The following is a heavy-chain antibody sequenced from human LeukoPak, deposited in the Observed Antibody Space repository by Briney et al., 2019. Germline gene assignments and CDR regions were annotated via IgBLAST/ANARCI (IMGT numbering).Heavy chain of an antibody. CDR3: ARDGNLVRLGTDY. CDR2: ISPTGGST. V-gene: IGHV1-46*01. Sequence: ASVQVSCQASGYTFTSYYVHWVRQATGQGVEWMGIISPTGGSTIYAQKFQGRVTMTRDTSTSTVYMELSSLRSEDTAVYYCARDGNLVRLGTDYWGQGTLVTVSS. CDR1: GYTFTSYY. D-gene: IGHD7-27*01. J-gene: IGHJ4*02.